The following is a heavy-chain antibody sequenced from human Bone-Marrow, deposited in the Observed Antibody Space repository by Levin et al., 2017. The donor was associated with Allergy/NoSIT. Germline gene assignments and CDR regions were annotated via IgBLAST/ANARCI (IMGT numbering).Heavy chain of an antibody. CDR2: IKGKTDGGTT. V-gene: IGHV3-15*01. J-gene: IGHJ4*02. CDR1: GFTFGNAW. Sequence: GGSLRLSCVASGFTFGNAWMNWVRQAPGKGLQWVGRIKGKTDGGTTDYAAPVKGRFTISRDDSTKTLYLQMNSLKTEDTAIYYCTTRSHWGQGTLVTVFS. CDR3: TTRSH.